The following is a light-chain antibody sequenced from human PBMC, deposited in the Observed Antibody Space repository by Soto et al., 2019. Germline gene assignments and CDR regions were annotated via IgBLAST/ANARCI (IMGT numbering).Light chain of an antibody. V-gene: IGLV2-14*01. Sequence: QSALTQPASVSESPGQSVTISCTGTSSDVGGYDYVSWYQQHPGKEPQLLIYDVSIRPSGVSDRFSGSKSGNTASLTISGLQAEDEADYYCNSYTSSSTVAFGGGTKLTVL. J-gene: IGLJ2*01. CDR1: SSDVGGYDY. CDR2: DVS. CDR3: NSYTSSSTVA.